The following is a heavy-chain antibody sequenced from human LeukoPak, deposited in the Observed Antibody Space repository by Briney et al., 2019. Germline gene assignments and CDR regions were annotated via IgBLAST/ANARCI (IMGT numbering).Heavy chain of an antibody. Sequence: SVKVSCTASGGTFSSYAISWVRQAPGQGLEWMGGIIPIFGTANYAQKFQGRVTITADESTSTAYMELSSLRSEDTAVYYCARCSLSGYDFWSGYYLDYWGQGTLVTVSS. CDR1: GGTFSSYA. CDR2: IIPIFGTA. J-gene: IGHJ4*02. D-gene: IGHD3-3*01. V-gene: IGHV1-69*01. CDR3: ARCSLSGYDFWSGYYLDY.